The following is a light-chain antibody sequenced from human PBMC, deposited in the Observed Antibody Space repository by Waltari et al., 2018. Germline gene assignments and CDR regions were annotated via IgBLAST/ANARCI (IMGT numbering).Light chain of an antibody. V-gene: IGLV2-23*01. J-gene: IGLJ1*01. Sequence: QSALTQPASVSGSPGQSITISCTGTSSDVGNYNLVSWYQQHPGKAPKRMIYEGSQRPSGVSSRFSGSTSGNMASLTISGLQPEDETDYYCCSYAGHSTYVFGTGTKVTVL. CDR1: SSDVGNYNL. CDR3: CSYAGHSTYV. CDR2: EGS.